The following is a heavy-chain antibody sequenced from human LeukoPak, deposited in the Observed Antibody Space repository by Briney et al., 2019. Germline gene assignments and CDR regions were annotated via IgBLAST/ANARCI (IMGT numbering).Heavy chain of an antibody. Sequence: LSLTCTVSGVSISSSNSYWGWIRQPPGKGLEWVSYISSSGSIYYADSVKGRFTISRDNAKNSLYLQMNSLRAEDTAVYYCARDWRDSSGKFPNDAFDIWGQGTMVTVSS. J-gene: IGHJ3*02. CDR2: ISSSGSI. V-gene: IGHV3-11*04. D-gene: IGHD3-22*01. CDR1: GVSISSSNSY. CDR3: ARDWRDSSGKFPNDAFDI.